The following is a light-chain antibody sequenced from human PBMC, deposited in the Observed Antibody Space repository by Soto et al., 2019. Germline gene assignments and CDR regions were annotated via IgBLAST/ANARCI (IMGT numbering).Light chain of an antibody. J-gene: IGLJ1*01. CDR3: AAWDDSLSGFYV. V-gene: IGLV1-47*02. Sequence: SALTQPASVSGSPGQSITISCTGASSDVGGYDYVSWYQQLPGTAPKLLIYSNSQRPSGVPDRFSGSKSGTSASLAISGLQSEDEADYYCAAWDDSLSGFYVFGTGTKVTVL. CDR1: SSDVGGYDY. CDR2: SNS.